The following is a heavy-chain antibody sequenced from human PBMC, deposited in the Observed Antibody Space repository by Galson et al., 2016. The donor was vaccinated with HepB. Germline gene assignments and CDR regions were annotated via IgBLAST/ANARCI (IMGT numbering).Heavy chain of an antibody. Sequence: SVKVSCKASGYTFSNYYIHWVRQAPGQGLEWMGIINPSGGSTTYAQTFQGRVTMTRDTSTSTLYMELNSLTTEYTAVYYCAREPYNYGWRGFDYWGQGTLVTVSS. J-gene: IGHJ4*02. V-gene: IGHV1-46*01. CDR2: INPSGGST. D-gene: IGHD5-18*01. CDR1: GYTFSNYY. CDR3: AREPYNYGWRGFDY.